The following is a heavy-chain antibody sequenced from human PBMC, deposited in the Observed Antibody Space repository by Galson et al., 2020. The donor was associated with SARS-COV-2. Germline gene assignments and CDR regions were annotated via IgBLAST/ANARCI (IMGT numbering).Heavy chain of an antibody. CDR2: ISYDGSNK. J-gene: IGHJ4*02. D-gene: IGHD1-26*01. Sequence: GGSLRLSCAASGFTFSSYAMHWVRQAPGKGLEWVAVISYDGSNKYYADSVKGRFTISRDNSKNTLYLQMNSLRAEDTAVYYCARTMSGSYYSPYSYWCQGSLFTVSS. CDR1: GFTFSSYA. CDR3: ARTMSGSYYSPYSY. V-gene: IGHV3-30-3*01.